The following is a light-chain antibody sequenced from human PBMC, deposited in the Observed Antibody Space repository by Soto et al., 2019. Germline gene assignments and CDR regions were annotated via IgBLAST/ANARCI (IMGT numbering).Light chain of an antibody. J-gene: IGLJ1*01. CDR2: EAT. V-gene: IGLV2-14*01. Sequence: QSALTQPASMSGSPGQSITISYTGTSSDISRYNFVSWYQHHPGKAPKLIIYEATKRPSGVSYRFSGSKSGNTASLTISGLQAEDEADYYCTSYTITSPYVFGTGTKVTVL. CDR3: TSYTITSPYV. CDR1: SSDISRYNF.